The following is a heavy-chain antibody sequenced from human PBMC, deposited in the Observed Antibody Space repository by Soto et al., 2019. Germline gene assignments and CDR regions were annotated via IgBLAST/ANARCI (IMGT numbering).Heavy chain of an antibody. Sequence: GGSLRLSCAASGFTFSSYSMNWVRQAPGKGLEWVSYISSSSTIYYADSVKGRFTISRDNAKNSLYLQMNSLRDEDTAVYYCARDQGLPLGTDAFDIWGQGTMVTVSS. CDR1: GFTFSSYS. D-gene: IGHD7-27*01. V-gene: IGHV3-48*02. CDR3: ARDQGLPLGTDAFDI. CDR2: ISSSSTI. J-gene: IGHJ3*02.